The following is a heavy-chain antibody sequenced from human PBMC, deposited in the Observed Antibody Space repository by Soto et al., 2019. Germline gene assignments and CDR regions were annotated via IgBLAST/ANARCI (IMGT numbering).Heavy chain of an antibody. Sequence: QVQLVESGGGVVQPVRSLRLSCAASGFTFSSYAMHWVRQAPGKGLEWVAVISYDGSNKYYADSVKGRFTISRDNSKNTLYLQMNSLRAEDTAVYYCAREGSYYDSSGYLLYWGQGTLVTVSS. CDR2: ISYDGSNK. J-gene: IGHJ4*02. D-gene: IGHD3-22*01. CDR1: GFTFSSYA. CDR3: AREGSYYDSSGYLLY. V-gene: IGHV3-30-3*01.